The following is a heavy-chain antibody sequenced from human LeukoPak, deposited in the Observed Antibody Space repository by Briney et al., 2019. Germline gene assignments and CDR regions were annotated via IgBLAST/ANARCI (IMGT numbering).Heavy chain of an antibody. CDR3: ARDVRWYDP. CDR2: IYYSGIT. V-gene: IGHV4-59*01. CDR1: GGSISSYY. Sequence: SETLSLTCTVSGGSISSYYWSWIRQPPGKGLEWIGYIYYSGITNYNPSLKSRVTISVDTSKNQFSLKLSSVTAADTAVYYCARDVRWYDPWGQGTLVTVSS. D-gene: IGHD2/OR15-2a*01. J-gene: IGHJ5*02.